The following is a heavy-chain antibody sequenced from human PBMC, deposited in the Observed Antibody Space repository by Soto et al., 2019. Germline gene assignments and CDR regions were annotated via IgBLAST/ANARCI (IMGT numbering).Heavy chain of an antibody. CDR3: ARASRVATAYYYYYGMDV. D-gene: IGHD5-12*01. J-gene: IGHJ6*02. CDR1: GYTFTGYY. V-gene: IGHV1-2*04. CDR2: INPNSGGT. Sequence: ASVKVSCKASGYTFTGYYMHWVRQAPGQGLEWMGWINPNSGGTNYAQKFQGWVTMTRDTSISTAYMELSRLRSDDTAVYYCARASRVATAYYYYYGMDVWGQGTTVTVSS.